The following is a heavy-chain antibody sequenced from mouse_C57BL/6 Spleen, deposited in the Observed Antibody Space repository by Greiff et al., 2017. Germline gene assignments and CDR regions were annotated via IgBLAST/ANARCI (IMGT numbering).Heavy chain of an antibody. D-gene: IGHD2-10*01. J-gene: IGHJ4*01. Sequence: QVQLKESGAELVKPGASVKISCKASGYAFSSYWMNWVKQRPGKGLEWIGQIYPGDGDTNYNGKFKGKATLTADKSSSTACMQLSSLTSEDSAVYFCARTGTYYRTMDYWGQGTSVTVSS. CDR3: ARTGTYYRTMDY. V-gene: IGHV1-80*01. CDR2: IYPGDGDT. CDR1: GYAFSSYW.